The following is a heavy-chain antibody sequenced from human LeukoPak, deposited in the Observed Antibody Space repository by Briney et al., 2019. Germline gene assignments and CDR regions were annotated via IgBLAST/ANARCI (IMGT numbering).Heavy chain of an antibody. V-gene: IGHV3-33*06. CDR1: GFTFSSYG. CDR2: IWYDGSNK. Sequence: PGRSLRLSCAASGFTFSSYGMHWVRQAPGKGLEWVAVIWYDGSNKYYADSVKGRFTISRDNSKNTLYLQMNSLRAEDTAVYYCAKEPEAILSIAAAGTDYWGQGTLVTVSS. J-gene: IGHJ4*02. D-gene: IGHD6-13*01. CDR3: AKEPEAILSIAAAGTDY.